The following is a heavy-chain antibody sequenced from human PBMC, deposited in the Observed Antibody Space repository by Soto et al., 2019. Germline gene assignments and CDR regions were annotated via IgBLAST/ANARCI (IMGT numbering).Heavy chain of an antibody. CDR3: VVVPDEGAFDI. J-gene: IGHJ3*02. Sequence: QVQLVQSGAEVKKPGASVKVSCKASGYTFTGYYMHWVRQAPGQGLEWMGWINPNSGGTNYAQKLQGWVTMTRDTSISTAYMELSRLRSDDTAVYYCVVVPDEGAFDIWGQWTMVTVSS. CDR2: INPNSGGT. D-gene: IGHD2-2*01. CDR1: GYTFTGYY. V-gene: IGHV1-2*04.